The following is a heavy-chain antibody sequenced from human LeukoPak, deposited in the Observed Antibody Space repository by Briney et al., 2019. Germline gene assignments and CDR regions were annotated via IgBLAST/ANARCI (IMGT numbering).Heavy chain of an antibody. D-gene: IGHD2-15*01. Sequence: PGGSLRLSCSASGISVESNYMSWVRQAPGKGLEWVSLIYKNGKEYYAESAKGRFSIPRDISKNSLDLQMNRLRGDDTAVYYCARESPTSGIDLWGQGTLVIVSS. CDR1: GISVESNY. CDR3: ARESPTSGIDL. V-gene: IGHV3-53*01. J-gene: IGHJ4*02. CDR2: IYKNGKE.